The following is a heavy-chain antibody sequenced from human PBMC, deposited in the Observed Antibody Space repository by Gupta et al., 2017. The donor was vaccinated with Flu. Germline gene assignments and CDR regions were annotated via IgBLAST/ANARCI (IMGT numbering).Heavy chain of an antibody. V-gene: IGHV4-61*02. CDR3: ARERLAVAEIDAFDI. CDR2: IYTSGST. CDR1: GGSISSGSYY. D-gene: IGHD6-19*01. J-gene: IGHJ3*02. Sequence: QVQLQESGPGLVKPSQTLSLTCTVSGGSISSGSYYWSWIRQPAGKGLEWIGRIYTSGSTNYNPSLKSRVTISVDTSKNQFSLKLSSVTAADTAVYYCARERLAVAEIDAFDIWGQGTMVTVSS.